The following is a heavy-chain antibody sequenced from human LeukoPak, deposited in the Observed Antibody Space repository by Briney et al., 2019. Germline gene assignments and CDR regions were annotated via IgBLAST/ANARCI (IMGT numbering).Heavy chain of an antibody. Sequence: PGGSLRLCCAAFGFIFSNYWTSCVPQGPAEGLEWVVNLNQGGSEKYYVDSVKGRFTISRDNAKNSLDLQMNSLRVEDTAIYYCARLVVPPGNRGWYYEHWGQGTLVTVSS. CDR3: ARLVVPPGNRGWYYEH. D-gene: IGHD2-2*01. V-gene: IGHV3-7*03. CDR1: GFIFSNYW. J-gene: IGHJ4*02. CDR2: LNQGGSEK.